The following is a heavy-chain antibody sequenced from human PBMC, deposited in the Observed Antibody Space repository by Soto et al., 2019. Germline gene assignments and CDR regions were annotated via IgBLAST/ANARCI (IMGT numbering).Heavy chain of an antibody. J-gene: IGHJ6*02. Sequence: ASVKVSCKASGYTFTSYYMHWVRQAPGQGLEWMGIINPSGGSTSYAQKFQGRVTMTRDTSTSTVYMELSSLRSEDTAVYYCARDLSLGCYGDYRGDYYGMDVWGQGTTVTVSS. D-gene: IGHD4-17*01. CDR3: ARDLSLGCYGDYRGDYYGMDV. CDR1: GYTFTSYY. V-gene: IGHV1-46*01. CDR2: INPSGGST.